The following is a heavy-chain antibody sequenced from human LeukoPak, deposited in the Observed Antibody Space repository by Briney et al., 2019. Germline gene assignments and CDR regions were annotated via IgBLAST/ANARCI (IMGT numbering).Heavy chain of an antibody. D-gene: IGHD4-17*01. CDR1: GFTFSNYAM. CDR3: ARDTVTVDYYYGMDV. V-gene: IGHV4-4*02. J-gene: IGHJ6*02. Sequence: PGGSLRLSCAASGFTFSNYAMSWVRQPPGKGLEWIGEIYHSGSTNYNPSLKSRVTISVDKSKNQFSLKLSSVTAADTAVYYCARDTVTVDYYYGMDVWGQGTTVTVSS. CDR2: IYHSGST.